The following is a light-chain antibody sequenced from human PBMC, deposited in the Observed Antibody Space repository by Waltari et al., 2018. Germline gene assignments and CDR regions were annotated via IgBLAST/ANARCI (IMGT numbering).Light chain of an antibody. J-gene: IGKJ4*01. V-gene: IGKV3-15*01. Sequence: EIVMTQSPATLAVSPGDRATLSCRASQSVSSNLAWYQQKPGQAPRLLIYGASTRATGIPASFSGSGSGTEFTLTISSLQSEDFAVYYCQQYHKWPLTFGGGTTLEIK. CDR1: QSVSSN. CDR3: QQYHKWPLT. CDR2: GAS.